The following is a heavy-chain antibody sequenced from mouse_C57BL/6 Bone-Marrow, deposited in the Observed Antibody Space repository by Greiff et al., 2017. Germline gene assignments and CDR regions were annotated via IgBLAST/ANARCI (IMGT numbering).Heavy chain of an antibody. J-gene: IGHJ2*01. V-gene: IGHV1-55*01. CDR2: IYPGSGST. D-gene: IGHD1-1*01. CDR3: ARWEVITTVVEDY. Sequence: QVQLQQPGAELVKPGASVKMSCKASGYTFTSYWITWVKQRPGQGLEWIGDIYPGSGSTNYNEKFKSKATLTVDTSSSTAYMQLSSLTSEDSAVYYCARWEVITTVVEDYWGQGTTLTVSS. CDR1: GYTFTSYW.